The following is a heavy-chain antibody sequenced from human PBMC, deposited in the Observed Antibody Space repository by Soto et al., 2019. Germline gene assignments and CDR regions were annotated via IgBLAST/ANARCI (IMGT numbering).Heavy chain of an antibody. CDR1: GGSISSYY. CDR3: ERDSFGYECWSGQTQSNWFDP. CDR2: IYYSGST. Sequence: PSETLSLTCTVSGGSISSYYWSWIRQPPGKGLEWIGYIYYSGSTNYNPSLKSRVTISVDTSKNQFSLKLSSVTAADTAVYYCERDSFGYECWSGQTQSNWFDPWGQETLVTVSS. V-gene: IGHV4-59*12. D-gene: IGHD3-3*01. J-gene: IGHJ5*02.